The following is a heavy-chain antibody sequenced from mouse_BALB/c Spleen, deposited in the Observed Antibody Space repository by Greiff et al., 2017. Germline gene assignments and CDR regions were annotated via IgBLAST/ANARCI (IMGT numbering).Heavy chain of an antibody. CDR3: ARWGLYYDYDFYAMDY. V-gene: IGHV5-17*02. Sequence: EVHLVESGGGLVQPGGSRKLSCAASGFTFSSFGMHWVRQAPEKGLEWVAYISSGSSTIYYADTVKGRFTISRDNPKNTLFLQMTSLRSEDTSMYYCARWGLYYDYDFYAMDYWGQGTSVTVSS. J-gene: IGHJ4*01. CDR1: GFTFSSFG. CDR2: ISSGSSTI. D-gene: IGHD2-4*01.